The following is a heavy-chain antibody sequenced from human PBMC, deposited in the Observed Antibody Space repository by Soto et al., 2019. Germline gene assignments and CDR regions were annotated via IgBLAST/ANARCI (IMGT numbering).Heavy chain of an antibody. CDR3: SLLYSSSSPPAGSYYYYGMDV. D-gene: IGHD6-6*01. V-gene: IGHV3-74*01. CDR2: INSDGSST. Sequence: GGSLRLSCAASGFTFSSYWMHWVRQAPGKGLVWVSRINSDGSSTSYADSVKGRFTISRDNAKNTLYLQMNSLRAEDTAVYYCSLLYSSSSPPAGSYYYYGMDVWGQGTTVTVSS. J-gene: IGHJ6*02. CDR1: GFTFSSYW.